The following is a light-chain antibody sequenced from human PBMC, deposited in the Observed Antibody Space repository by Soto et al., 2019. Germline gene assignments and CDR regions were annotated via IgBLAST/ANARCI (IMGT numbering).Light chain of an antibody. CDR2: GAS. Sequence: ETVLTQSPGTLSLSPGERATLSCRASQSVSSSYLAWYQQKPGQAPRLLIYGASSRATGIPERFSGSGSGTDFTLTISRLEPEDSAVYYCQQRHMWPITFGQGTRLEIK. V-gene: IGKV3D-20*02. CDR3: QQRHMWPIT. J-gene: IGKJ5*01. CDR1: QSVSSSY.